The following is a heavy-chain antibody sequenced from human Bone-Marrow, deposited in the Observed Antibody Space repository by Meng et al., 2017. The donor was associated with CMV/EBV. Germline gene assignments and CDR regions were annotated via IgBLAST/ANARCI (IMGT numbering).Heavy chain of an antibody. CDR1: GGSFSGYY. CDR2: INHSGST. V-gene: IGHV4-34*01. D-gene: IGHD3-22*01. Sequence: GSLRLSCAVYGGSFSGYYWSWIRQPPGKGLEWIGEINHSGSTNYNPSLKSRVTISVDTSKNQFSLKLSSVTAADTAVYYCARGRDYYDSSGYYYPSFDYWGQGTLVTVSP. CDR3: ARGRDYYDSSGYYYPSFDY. J-gene: IGHJ4*02.